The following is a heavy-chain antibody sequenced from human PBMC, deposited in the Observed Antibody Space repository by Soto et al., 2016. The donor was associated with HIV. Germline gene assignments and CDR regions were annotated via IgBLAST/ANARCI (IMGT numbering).Heavy chain of an antibody. CDR3: ARGVGLQGVFPDY. V-gene: IGHV4-34*02. CDR1: GGSFSGYS. Sequence: QVQLQQWGAGLLKPSETLSLTCAVYGGSFSGYSWTWIRQPPGKGLAWIGEINHRGSTKYSPSLKSRVTISLDTSKNQYSLKLNSVTAADTAVYYCARGVGLQGVFPDYWGQGTLVTVXS. CDR2: INHRGST. J-gene: IGHJ4*01. D-gene: IGHD3-10*01.